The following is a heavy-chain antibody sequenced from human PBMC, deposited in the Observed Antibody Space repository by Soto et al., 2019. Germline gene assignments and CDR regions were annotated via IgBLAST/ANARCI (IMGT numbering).Heavy chain of an antibody. J-gene: IGHJ4*02. CDR2: IYYSGST. CDR1: GGSISSYY. Sequence: SETLSLTCTVSGGSISSYYWSWIRQHPGKGLEWIGYIYYSGSTYYNPSLKSRVTISVDTSKNQFSLKLSSVTAADTAVYYCARDVSGSYFDYWGQGTLVTVSS. CDR3: ARDVSGSYFDY. D-gene: IGHD2-8*01. V-gene: IGHV4-59*06.